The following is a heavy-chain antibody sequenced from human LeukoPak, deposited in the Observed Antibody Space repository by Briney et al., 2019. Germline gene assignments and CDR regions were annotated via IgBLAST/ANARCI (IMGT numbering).Heavy chain of an antibody. CDR2: IYTSGST. D-gene: IGHD1-26*01. J-gene: IGHJ5*02. CDR1: GGSISSYY. V-gene: IGHV4-4*07. CDR3: ARDAKVGATWSGMLNWFDP. Sequence: SETLSLTCTVSGGSISSYYWSWILQPAGKGLEWIGRIYTSGSTNYNPSLKSRVTMSVDTSKNQFSLKLSSVTAAGTAVYYCARDAKVGATWSGMLNWFDPWGQGTLVTVSS.